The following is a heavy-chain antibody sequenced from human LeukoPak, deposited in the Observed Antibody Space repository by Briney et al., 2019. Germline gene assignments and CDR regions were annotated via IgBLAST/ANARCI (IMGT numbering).Heavy chain of an antibody. CDR1: GFTFSSYA. V-gene: IGHV3-23*01. CDR3: AKEGAYCGADCYSDYYFDL. D-gene: IGHD2-21*02. CDR2: ISGSGGST. J-gene: IGHJ2*01. Sequence: PGGSLRLSCAASGFTFSSYAMSWVRQAPGKELEWVSVISGSGGSTYYTDSVKGRFAISRDKSKNTLYLQMISLRAEDTAVYYCAKEGAYCGADCYSDYYFDLWGRGTLVTVSS.